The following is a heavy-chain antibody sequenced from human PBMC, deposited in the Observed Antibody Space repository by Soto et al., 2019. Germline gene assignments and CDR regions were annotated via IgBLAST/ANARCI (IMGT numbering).Heavy chain of an antibody. CDR1: GFTFSDSY. CDR2: ITFSGNTV. V-gene: IGHV3-11*01. Sequence: GGSLRLSCAASGFTFSDSYMSRIRQAPGKGLEWISYITFSGNTVYYADSLKGRFTISRDNAKNSLYLQMNRLRAEDTAVYYCARVSWREKYGMDVWGQGTTVTVSS. CDR3: ARVSWREKYGMDV. J-gene: IGHJ6*02.